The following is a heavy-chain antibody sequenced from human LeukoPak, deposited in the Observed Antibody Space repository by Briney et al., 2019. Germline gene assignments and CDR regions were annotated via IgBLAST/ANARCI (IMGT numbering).Heavy chain of an antibody. D-gene: IGHD6-13*01. CDR2: IVVGRGNT. CDR1: GFTFTSSA. Sequence: GASVKVSCKTSGFTFTSSAMQWVRQARGQRLEWLGWIVVGRGNTNYAQKFQERATITRDMPTSTSDKELSSLRSKNPAFYYCAARGGQQRAQGRYYYYGMDGWGQGTTVTVSS. V-gene: IGHV1-58*02. J-gene: IGHJ6*02. CDR3: AARGGQQRAQGRYYYYGMDG.